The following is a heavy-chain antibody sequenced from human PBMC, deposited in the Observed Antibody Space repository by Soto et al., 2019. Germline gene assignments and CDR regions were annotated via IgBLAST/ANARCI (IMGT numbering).Heavy chain of an antibody. CDR3: ARAHDYGEYYGMDV. Sequence: PGGSLRLSCVASGFTVSSNYMNWVRQAPGKGLEWVSVLYSGGDAYYADSVKGRFTISRDNSKNTLYLQMSSLRAEDTAVYYCARAHDYGEYYGMDVWGQGTTVTVSS. CDR2: LYSGGDA. J-gene: IGHJ6*02. V-gene: IGHV3-53*01. CDR1: GFTVSSNY. D-gene: IGHD4-17*01.